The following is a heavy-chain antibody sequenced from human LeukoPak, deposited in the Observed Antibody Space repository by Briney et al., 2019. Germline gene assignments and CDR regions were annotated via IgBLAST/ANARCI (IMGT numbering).Heavy chain of an antibody. D-gene: IGHD3-10*01. V-gene: IGHV3-33*01. J-gene: IGHJ4*02. Sequence: GPSLRISCAPSGFTFSNYGMHWDRQAPGKRLEWMAVIWYDGSNKYYADSVKGRFTISRDNSKNTLYLQMNSLRAEDTAVYYCAGNYGPYYFDYWGQGTLVTVSS. CDR2: IWYDGSNK. CDR3: AGNYGPYYFDY. CDR1: GFTFSNYG.